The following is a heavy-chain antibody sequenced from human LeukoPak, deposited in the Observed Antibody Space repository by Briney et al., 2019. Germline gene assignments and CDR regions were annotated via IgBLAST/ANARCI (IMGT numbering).Heavy chain of an antibody. V-gene: IGHV1-69*05. CDR1: GGTFSSYA. Sequence: ASVKVSCKASGGTFSSYAISWVRQAPGQGLEWMGGIIPIFGTANYAQKFQGRVTMTRDTSTSTVYMELSSLRSEDTAVYYCARQMTTVVYYFDYWGQGTLVTVSS. D-gene: IGHD4-23*01. CDR3: ARQMTTVVYYFDY. CDR2: IIPIFGTA. J-gene: IGHJ4*02.